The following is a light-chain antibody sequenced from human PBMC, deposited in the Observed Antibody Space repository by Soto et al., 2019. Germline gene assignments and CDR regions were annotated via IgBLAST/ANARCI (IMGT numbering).Light chain of an antibody. V-gene: IGKV3-15*01. Sequence: EIVMTQSPATLSVSPGERATLSCRASQSVSSNLAWYQQKPGQAPRLLIYSTSTRATGIPARFSGSGSGTEFTLTISSLQSEDLAVYYCQQYDDWPPGRTFGQGTKVDIK. CDR1: QSVSSN. CDR3: QQYDDWPPGRT. J-gene: IGKJ1*01. CDR2: STS.